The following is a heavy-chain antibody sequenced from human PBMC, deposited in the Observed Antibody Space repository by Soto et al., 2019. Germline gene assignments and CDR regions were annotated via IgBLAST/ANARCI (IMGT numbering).Heavy chain of an antibody. D-gene: IGHD7-27*01. CDR3: ARGRYCLTGKCFPNWFDS. Sequence: SETLSLTCSVSGDSISNLDYFWAWIRQPPGQALEYIGYIYKSATTYYNPSFESRVAISVDTSKSQFSLNVTSVTAADTAVYFCARGRYCLTGKCFPNWFDSWGQGALVTVSS. CDR2: IYKSATT. CDR1: GDSISNLDYF. V-gene: IGHV4-30-4*01. J-gene: IGHJ5*01.